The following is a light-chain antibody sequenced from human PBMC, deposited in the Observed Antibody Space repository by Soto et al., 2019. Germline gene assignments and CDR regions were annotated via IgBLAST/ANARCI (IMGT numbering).Light chain of an antibody. J-gene: IGKJ2*01. CDR2: GAS. CDR1: QSVSTN. Sequence: ETVMTQSPATLSMSPGERVTLSCRASQSVSTNVAWYQQKPGQAPRLLIYGASTRATGIPPRFSGSGYATEFTLTISSLQTEDFAVHYCQQYNYRPPYTFGQGTKLEMK. V-gene: IGKV3-15*01. CDR3: QQYNYRPPYT.